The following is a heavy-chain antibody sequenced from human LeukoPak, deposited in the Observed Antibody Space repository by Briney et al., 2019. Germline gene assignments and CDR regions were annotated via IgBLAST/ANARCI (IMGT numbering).Heavy chain of an antibody. CDR2: INSSGSTI. J-gene: IGHJ6*03. CDR3: ARDRYCTNGVCYDMDV. Sequence: GGSLRLSCAASGFTFSSYEMNWVRQAPGKGLEWVSYINSSGSTIYYADSVKGRFTISRDNAKNSLYLQMNSLRAEDTAVYYCARDRYCTNGVCYDMDVWGKGTTVTVSS. CDR1: GFTFSSYE. V-gene: IGHV3-48*03. D-gene: IGHD2-8*01.